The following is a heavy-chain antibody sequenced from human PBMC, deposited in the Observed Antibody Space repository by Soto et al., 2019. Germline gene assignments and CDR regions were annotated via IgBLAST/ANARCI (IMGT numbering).Heavy chain of an antibody. CDR1: GLPFCDSV. J-gene: IGHJ4*02. CDR2: ISSGSSDT. V-gene: IGHV3-21*01. CDR3: ARVAY. Sequence: PGGSLRLSCVGSGLPFCDSVMNWVRQVPGKGLEWVASISSGSSDTWYADSVKGRFIISRDNAQNSLFLQMNTLRPEDTAMYYCARVAYWGPGTQVTVS.